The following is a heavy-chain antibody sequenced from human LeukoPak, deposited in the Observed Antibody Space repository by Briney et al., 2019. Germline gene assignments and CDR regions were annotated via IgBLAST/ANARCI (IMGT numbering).Heavy chain of an antibody. V-gene: IGHV1-69*05. J-gene: IGHJ5*02. D-gene: IGHD4-23*01. Sequence: SAKFSCNASGGTFSSYAISWVRQAPGQRLEWMGGIIPIFCTANYAHKFHVRVRLTRDMYTSTDYSALRLLRSDATAAYVCARDNSVRDKAWWFNPWGQGTLVTVSS. CDR3: ARDNSVRDKAWWFNP. CDR1: GGTFSSYA. CDR2: IIPIFCTA.